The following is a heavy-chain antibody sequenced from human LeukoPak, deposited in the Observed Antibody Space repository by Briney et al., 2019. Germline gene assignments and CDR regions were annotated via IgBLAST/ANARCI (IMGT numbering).Heavy chain of an antibody. J-gene: IGHJ6*02. V-gene: IGHV3-30-3*01. D-gene: IGHD3-3*01. Sequence: GRSLRLSCAASGFTFSSYAMHWVRQAPGEGLEWVAVISYDGSNKYYADSVKGRFTISRDNSKNTLYLQMNSLRAEDTAVYYCAREDRITIFGVVTYSSYYYGMDVWGQGTTVTVSS. CDR3: AREDRITIFGVVTYSSYYYGMDV. CDR1: GFTFSSYA. CDR2: ISYDGSNK.